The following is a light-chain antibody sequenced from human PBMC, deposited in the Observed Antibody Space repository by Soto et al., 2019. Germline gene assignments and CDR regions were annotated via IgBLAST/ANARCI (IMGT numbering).Light chain of an antibody. V-gene: IGLV1-40*01. J-gene: IGLJ1*01. CDR2: GNS. Sequence: QSVLTQPPSVSGAPGQRVTISCTGRSSNIGAGYDVHWYQPLPGTAPKLLIYGNSNRPSGVPDRFSGSKSGTSASLAITGLQAEYEAEYSCQSYASSLSYVFGTGTKVTVL. CDR1: SSNIGAGYD. CDR3: QSYASSLSYV.